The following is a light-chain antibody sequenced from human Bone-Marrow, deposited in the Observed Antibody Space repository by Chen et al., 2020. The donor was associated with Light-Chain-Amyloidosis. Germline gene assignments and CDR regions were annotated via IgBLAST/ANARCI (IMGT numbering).Light chain of an antibody. Sequence: QSALSQPPSATGSPGQAVTISCTGDSMDVGGYNYVSWYQQFPGKAPNLIIYEVTKRPSGVPDRFSVSKSGNTASLIVSGLQSEDEADYFCTSYSGTYNLVLFGGGTKLTVL. CDR2: EVT. CDR1: SMDVGGYNY. CDR3: TSYSGTYNLVL. V-gene: IGLV2-8*01. J-gene: IGLJ2*01.